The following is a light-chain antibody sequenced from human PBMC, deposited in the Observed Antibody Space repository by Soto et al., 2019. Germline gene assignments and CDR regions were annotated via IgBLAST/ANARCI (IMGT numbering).Light chain of an antibody. CDR1: SSDVGGYNY. V-gene: IGLV2-14*01. CDR3: SSYTSSSTYV. CDR2: DVS. Sequence: QSVLTQPASVSGSPGQSITISCTGTSSDVGGYNYVSWYQQDPDKAPKVMIYDVSNRPSGVSHRFSASKSCNTASLTFSGLQADDEADYYCSSYTSSSTYVFGTGTKVTVL. J-gene: IGLJ1*01.